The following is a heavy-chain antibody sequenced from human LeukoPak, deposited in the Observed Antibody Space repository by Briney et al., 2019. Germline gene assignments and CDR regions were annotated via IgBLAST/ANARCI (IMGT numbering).Heavy chain of an antibody. V-gene: IGHV3-73*01. J-gene: IGHJ4*02. CDR1: GLTFSDSI. D-gene: IGHD1-1*01. CDR3: SRQLSGTGATDY. Sequence: GGSLRLSCAASGLTFSDSIIHWVRQASGKGLEWVGRIRGKADSYATGYAASVKGRFIVSRDDSRNTAYLQMNSLTTGDTALYYCSRQLSGTGATDYWGQGTLVTVSS. CDR2: IRGKADSYAT.